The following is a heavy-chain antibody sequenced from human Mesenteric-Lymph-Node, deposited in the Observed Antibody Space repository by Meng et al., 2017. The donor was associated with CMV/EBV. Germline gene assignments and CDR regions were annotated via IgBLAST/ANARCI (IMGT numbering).Heavy chain of an antibody. CDR3: AKDPVAGTLWYYFDY. CDR2: ISSSSSYI. J-gene: IGHJ4*02. Sequence: GGSLRLSCAASGFTFSSYGMHWVRQAPGKGLEWVSSISSSSSYIYYADSVKGRFTVSRDNAKNSLYLQMNSLRAEDTAVYYCAKDPVAGTLWYYFDYWGQGTLVTVSS. V-gene: IGHV3-21*04. CDR1: GFTFSSYG. D-gene: IGHD6-19*01.